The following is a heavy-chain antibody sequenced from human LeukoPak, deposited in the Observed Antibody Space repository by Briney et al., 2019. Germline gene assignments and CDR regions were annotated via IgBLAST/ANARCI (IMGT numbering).Heavy chain of an antibody. D-gene: IGHD5-18*01. CDR1: GGSISSGDYY. J-gene: IGHJ4*02. CDR2: IYYSTST. V-gene: IGHV4-31*03. Sequence: SETLSLTCTVSGGSISSGDYYWSWIRQHPGKDLEWFGYIYYSTSTYYNPSLKSRVTISVDTSKNQFSLKLSSVTAAATAVYYWARVGGGQLWLVDYWGQGTLVTVSS. CDR3: ARVGGGQLWLVDY.